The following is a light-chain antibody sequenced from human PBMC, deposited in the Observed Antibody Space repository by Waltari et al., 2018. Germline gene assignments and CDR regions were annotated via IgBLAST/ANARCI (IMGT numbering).Light chain of an antibody. CDR2: GNN. V-gene: IGLV1-40*01. CDR1: SPNIGAGQD. J-gene: IGLJ3*02. Sequence: QSVLTQPPSMSGAPGQRVTIPCTGSSPNIGAGQDLHWYQVFPGKAPKLLIYGNNNRPSGVPDRFSGSKSDTSASLAIGGLQAEDEADYYCQSFDIRLSGGVVFGGGTKVTVL. CDR3: QSFDIRLSGGVV.